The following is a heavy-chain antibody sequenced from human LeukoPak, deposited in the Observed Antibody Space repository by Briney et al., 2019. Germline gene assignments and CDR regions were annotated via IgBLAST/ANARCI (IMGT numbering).Heavy chain of an antibody. CDR2: ISGSGGST. Sequence: GGSLRLSCAASGFTFSSYAMSWVRQAPGKGLEWVSAISGSGGSTYYADSVKGRFTISRDNSKNTLYLQMNSLRAEDTAVYYCARGIAAAGTSKSEYFQHWGQGTLVTVSS. CDR3: ARGIAAAGTSKSEYFQH. CDR1: GFTFSSYA. D-gene: IGHD6-13*01. V-gene: IGHV3-23*01. J-gene: IGHJ1*01.